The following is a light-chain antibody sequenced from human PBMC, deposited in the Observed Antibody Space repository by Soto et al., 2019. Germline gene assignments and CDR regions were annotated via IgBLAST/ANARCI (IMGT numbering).Light chain of an antibody. CDR2: GTS. CDR1: QSVSNNF. Sequence: IVLTQSPGTLSLSPGERATLSCRASQSVSNNFLAWYQYKPGQAPRLVIYGTSSRFTGIPDRFSGSGSGTDFTLTIRRREPADSAVYYCQQHNHWPTFGQGTKVEIK. CDR3: QQHNHWPT. J-gene: IGKJ1*01. V-gene: IGKV3D-20*02.